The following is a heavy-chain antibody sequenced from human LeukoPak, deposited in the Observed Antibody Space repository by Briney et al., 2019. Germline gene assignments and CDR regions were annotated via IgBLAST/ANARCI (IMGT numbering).Heavy chain of an antibody. Sequence: SETLSLTCTVYGGSISSYYWSWIRPPPGKGREWIGYIYYSGSTNYNPSLKSRVTISVDTSKNQFSLKLSSVTAADTAVYYCARHYYSSGSFEYWGQGTLVTVSS. D-gene: IGHD3-10*01. CDR2: IYYSGST. J-gene: IGHJ4*02. CDR1: GGSISSYY. V-gene: IGHV4-59*08. CDR3: ARHYYSSGSFEY.